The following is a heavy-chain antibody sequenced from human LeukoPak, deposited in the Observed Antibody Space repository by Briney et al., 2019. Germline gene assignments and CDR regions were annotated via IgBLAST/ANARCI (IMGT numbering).Heavy chain of an antibody. CDR3: ACIVATGQGNNFDY. J-gene: IGHJ4*02. V-gene: IGHV3-30*03. D-gene: IGHD5-12*01. CDR2: ISYDGSNK. CDR1: GLTFRSYG. Sequence: GRSLRLSCAASGLTFRSYGMHWVRQAPGKGLEWVAVISYDGSNKYYADSVKGRFTISRDNSKNTLYLQMNSLRAEDTAVYYCACIVATGQGNNFDYWGQGTLVTVSS.